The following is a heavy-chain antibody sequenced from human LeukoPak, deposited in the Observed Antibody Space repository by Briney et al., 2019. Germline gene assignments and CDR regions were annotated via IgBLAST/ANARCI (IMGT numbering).Heavy chain of an antibody. CDR1: GGSISSYY. Sequence: SETLSLTCTVSGGSISSYYWSWIRQPPGKGLEWIGSVYYSGSTNYNPSLKSRVTISVDTSKNQFSLKLSSVTAADTAVYYCARYTFGGVFDYWGQGTLVTVSS. CDR2: VYYSGST. D-gene: IGHD3-16*01. V-gene: IGHV4-59*01. J-gene: IGHJ4*02. CDR3: ARYTFGGVFDY.